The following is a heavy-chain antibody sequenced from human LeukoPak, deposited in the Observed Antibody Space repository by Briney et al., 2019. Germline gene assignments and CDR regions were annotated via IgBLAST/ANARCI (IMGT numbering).Heavy chain of an antibody. CDR1: GFTFSSYA. D-gene: IGHD3-10*01. J-gene: IGHJ4*02. V-gene: IGHV3-23*01. CDR2: ISGSGGST. Sequence: PGGSLRLSCAAPGFTFSSYAMSWVRQAPGKGLEWVSAISGSGGSTYYADSVKGRFTISRDNSKNTLYLQMNSLRAEDTAVYYCANGYYGSGSYYNGIYWGQGTLVTVSS. CDR3: ANGYYGSGSYYNGIY.